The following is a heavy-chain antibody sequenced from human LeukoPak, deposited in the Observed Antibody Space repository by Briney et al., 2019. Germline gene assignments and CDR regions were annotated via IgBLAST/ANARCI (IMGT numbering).Heavy chain of an antibody. D-gene: IGHD4-23*01. CDR2: INHSGST. CDR1: GGSFSGYY. V-gene: IGHV4-34*01. CDR3: ARDYGGVNWYFDL. Sequence: SETLSLTCAVYGGSFSGYYWSWIRQPPGKGLEWIGEINHSGSTNYNPSLKSRVTISVDRSKNQSSLKLSSVTAADTALYYCARDYGGVNWYFDLWGRGTLVTVSS. J-gene: IGHJ2*01.